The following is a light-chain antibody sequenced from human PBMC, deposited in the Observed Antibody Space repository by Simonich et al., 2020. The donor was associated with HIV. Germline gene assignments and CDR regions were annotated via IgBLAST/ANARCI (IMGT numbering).Light chain of an antibody. CDR3: QQYYSTPPT. CDR2: WAS. CDR1: QSVLYSSNNKNY. Sequence: DIVMTQSPDYLAVSLGERATINSNSTQSVLYSSNNKNYLAWYQQKPGQPLKMLIYWASTRESGVPARFSGSGSGTDFTLTISSLQAEDVAVYYCQQYYSTPPTFGQGTKVEIK. V-gene: IGKV4-1*01. J-gene: IGKJ1*01.